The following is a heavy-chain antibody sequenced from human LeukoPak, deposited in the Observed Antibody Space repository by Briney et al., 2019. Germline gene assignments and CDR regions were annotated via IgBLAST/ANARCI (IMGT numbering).Heavy chain of an antibody. CDR3: ARRQGCSSTSCPPDS. CDR1: GYIITTYW. D-gene: IGHD2-2*01. Sequence: LGAPLNISSRASGYIITTYWSGLVRQMRGKGLEWMGIIYPGDSNTKSSPSFQGHVTTSADKSINTAYLQWSSLKASDTAMYYCARRQGCSSTSCPPDSWGQGTLVSVSS. J-gene: IGHJ4*02. V-gene: IGHV5-51*01. CDR2: IYPGDSNT.